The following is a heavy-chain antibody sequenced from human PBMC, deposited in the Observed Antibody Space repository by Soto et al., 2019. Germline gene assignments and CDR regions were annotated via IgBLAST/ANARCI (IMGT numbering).Heavy chain of an antibody. V-gene: IGHV1-8*01. D-gene: IGHD4-17*01. Sequence: ASVKVSCKASGYTFTSYDINWVRQATGQGLEWMGWMNPNSGNTGYAQKFQGRVTMTRNTSISTAYMELSSLRSEDTAMYYCARIMSTVIPYDAFDIWGQGTMVTVSS. CDR3: ARIMSTVIPYDAFDI. CDR1: GYTFTSYD. CDR2: MNPNSGNT. J-gene: IGHJ3*02.